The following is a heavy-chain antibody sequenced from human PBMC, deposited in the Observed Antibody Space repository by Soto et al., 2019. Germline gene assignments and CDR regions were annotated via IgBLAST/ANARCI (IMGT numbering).Heavy chain of an antibody. D-gene: IGHD2-15*01. J-gene: IGHJ4*02. Sequence: QVQLQQWGAGLLKPSETLSLTCAVYGGSFSGYYWSWIRQPPGKGLEWIGEINHSGSPNYNPSLKSRVTISVDTSKNQFSLELSSVTAADTAVYYCAIARPSYYRYGSGGSCYCLDYWGQGTLVTVSS. V-gene: IGHV4-34*01. CDR2: INHSGSP. CDR1: GGSFSGYY. CDR3: AIARPSYYRYGSGGSCYCLDY.